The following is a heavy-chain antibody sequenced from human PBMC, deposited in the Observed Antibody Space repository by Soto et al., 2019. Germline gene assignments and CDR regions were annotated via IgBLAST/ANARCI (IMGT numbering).Heavy chain of an antibody. J-gene: IGHJ6*02. CDR2: INPSGGST. Sequence: QVQLVQSGAEVKKPGASVKVSCKASGYTFTSYYMHWVRQAPGQGLEWIGIINPSGGSTSYAQKFQGRVTMTRDTSTSTVYMGLSSLRSEDTAVYYCARDRPDRPTRYSYGYDYYYYGMDVWGQGTTVTVSS. V-gene: IGHV1-46*01. D-gene: IGHD5-18*01. CDR3: ARDRPDRPTRYSYGYDYYYYGMDV. CDR1: GYTFTSYY.